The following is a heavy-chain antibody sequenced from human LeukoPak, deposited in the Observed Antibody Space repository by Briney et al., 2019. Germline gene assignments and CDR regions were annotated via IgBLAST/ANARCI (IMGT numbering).Heavy chain of an antibody. J-gene: IGHJ4*02. CDR1: GGSISSSSYY. CDR2: IYYSGST. V-gene: IGHV4-39*01. D-gene: IGHD2-21*01. CDR3: ARRSGGDSQGPGSPRFDY. Sequence: SETLSLTCTVSGGSISSSSYYWGWIRQPPGEGLEWIGSIYYSGSTYYNPSLKSRVTISVDTSKNQFSLKLSSVTAADTAVYYCARRSGGDSQGPGSPRFDYWGQGTLVTVSS.